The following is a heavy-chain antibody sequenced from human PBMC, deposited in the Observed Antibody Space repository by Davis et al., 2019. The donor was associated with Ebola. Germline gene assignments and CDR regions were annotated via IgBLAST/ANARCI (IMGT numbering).Heavy chain of an antibody. J-gene: IGHJ2*01. V-gene: IGHV3-13*05. CDR2: IGVAGDP. CDR3: ARAARGDWHFEP. D-gene: IGHD3-10*01. Sequence: GESLNIPCAAPGFTFRPYDMHWVRQATGKGLEWVSAIGVAGDPYYAGSVKGRFTISRENAKNSMYLQMNSLGAGDMAVYYCARAARGDWHFEPWGRGTLVTVSS. CDR1: GFTFRPYD.